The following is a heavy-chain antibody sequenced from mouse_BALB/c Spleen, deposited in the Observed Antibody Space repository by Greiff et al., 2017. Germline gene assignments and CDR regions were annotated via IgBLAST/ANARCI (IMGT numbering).Heavy chain of an antibody. CDR3: ARLPYGSSYNYAMDY. Sequence: LQESGPELVKPGASVKMSCKASGYTFTSYVMHWVKQKPGQGLEWIGYINPYNDGTKYNEKFKGKATLTSDKSSSTAYMELSSLTSEDSAVYYCARLPYGSSYNYAMDYWGQGTSVTVSS. J-gene: IGHJ4*01. V-gene: IGHV1-14*01. D-gene: IGHD1-1*01. CDR1: GYTFTSYV. CDR2: INPYNDGT.